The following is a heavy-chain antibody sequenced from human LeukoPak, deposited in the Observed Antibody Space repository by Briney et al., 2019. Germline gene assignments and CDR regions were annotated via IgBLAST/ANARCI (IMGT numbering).Heavy chain of an antibody. D-gene: IGHD4-17*01. CDR3: ASYVAGDYGAFDI. Sequence: ASVKVSCKASGYTFTGYYMHWVRQAPGQGLEWMGGIIPIFGTANYAQKFQGRVTITADESTSTAYMELSSLRSEDTAVYYCASYVAGDYGAFDIWGQGTMVTVSS. CDR2: IIPIFGTA. CDR1: GYTFTGYY. V-gene: IGHV1-69*13. J-gene: IGHJ3*02.